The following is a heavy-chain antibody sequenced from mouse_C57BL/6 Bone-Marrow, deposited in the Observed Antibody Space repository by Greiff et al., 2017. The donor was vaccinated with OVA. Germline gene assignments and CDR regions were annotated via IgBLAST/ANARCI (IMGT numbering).Heavy chain of an antibody. CDR1: GYTFTDYE. D-gene: IGHD2-5*01. CDR3: TRGYSNYYAMDY. V-gene: IGHV1-15*01. J-gene: IGHJ4*01. CDR2: IDPETGGT. Sequence: VHLVESGAELVRPGASVTLSCKASGYTFTDYEMHWVKQTPVHGLEWIGAIDPETGGTAYNQKFKGKAILTADKSSSTAYMELRRLTSEDSAVYYCTRGYSNYYAMDYWGQGTSVTVSS.